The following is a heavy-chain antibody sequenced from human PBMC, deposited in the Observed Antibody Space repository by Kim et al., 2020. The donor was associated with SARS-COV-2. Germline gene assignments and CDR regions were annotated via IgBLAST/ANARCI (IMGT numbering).Heavy chain of an antibody. CDR2: VTSNGGNT. CDR1: GFTFSRYA. Sequence: GGSLRLSCAASGFTFSRYAMHWVRQAPGKGLEYVAAVTSNGGNTFYANSVKGRFTISRDNSKNTLYLQMGSLGGEDMGVYYCARGGTTDPVDYWGQGTLV. CDR3: ARGGTTDPVDY. D-gene: IGHD1-7*01. V-gene: IGHV3-64*01. J-gene: IGHJ4*02.